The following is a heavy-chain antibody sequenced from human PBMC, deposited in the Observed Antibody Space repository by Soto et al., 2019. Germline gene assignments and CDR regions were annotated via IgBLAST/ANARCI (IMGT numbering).Heavy chain of an antibody. D-gene: IGHD5-12*01. Sequence: VKVSCKASGGTFSSYAISWVRQAPGQGLGWMGGIIPIFGTANYAQKFQGRVTITADKSTSTAYMELSSLRSEDTTVYYCALSGYDYVVVDYWGQGTLVTVSS. CDR3: ALSGYDYVVVDY. J-gene: IGHJ4*02. V-gene: IGHV1-69*06. CDR1: GGTFSSYA. CDR2: IIPIFGTA.